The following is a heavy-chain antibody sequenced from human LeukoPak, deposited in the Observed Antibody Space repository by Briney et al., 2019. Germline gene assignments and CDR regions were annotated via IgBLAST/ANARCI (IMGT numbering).Heavy chain of an antibody. V-gene: IGHV3-53*01. CDR2: LYSSGNT. Sequence: GGSLRLSCAASGFTVITDYMTWVRQAPGKGLEWVSTLYSSGNTYYADSVKGRFTVSRDNSKNTLFLEMSSLRAEDTAVYFCARGWGSFENWGQGTLVAVSS. CDR3: ARGWGSFEN. D-gene: IGHD7-27*01. CDR1: GFTVITDY. J-gene: IGHJ4*02.